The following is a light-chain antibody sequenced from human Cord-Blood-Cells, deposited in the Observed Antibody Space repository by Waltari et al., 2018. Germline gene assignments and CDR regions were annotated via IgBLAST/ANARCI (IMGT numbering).Light chain of an antibody. CDR1: QSVSSY. CDR3: QQRSNWPPIT. V-gene: IGKV3-11*01. J-gene: IGKJ5*01. CDR2: DAS. Sequence: EIVLTQSPATLSLSPGERATLSCRASQSVSSYLAWYQQKPGQAPRLLIYDASNRATGIPARFSGSGSGTXXTLTISSLEPEDFAVXXXQQRSNWPPITFGQGTRLEIK.